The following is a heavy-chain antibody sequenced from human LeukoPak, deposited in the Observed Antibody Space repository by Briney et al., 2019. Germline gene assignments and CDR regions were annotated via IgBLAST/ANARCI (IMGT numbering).Heavy chain of an antibody. Sequence: PGGSLRLSCAASGFTFRNFWMHWVRQAPGKGLVWVSRINGDGTSTYYADIVKGRYTISRDNARNTLDLQMNSLRAEDTAVYYCARVSYVGIVGHFDYWGQGTLVTVSS. V-gene: IGHV3-74*01. CDR3: ARVSYVGIVGHFDY. J-gene: IGHJ4*02. D-gene: IGHD1-26*01. CDR1: GFTFRNFW. CDR2: INGDGTST.